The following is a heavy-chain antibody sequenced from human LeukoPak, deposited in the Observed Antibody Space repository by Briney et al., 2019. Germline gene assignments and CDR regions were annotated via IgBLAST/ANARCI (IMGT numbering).Heavy chain of an antibody. J-gene: IGHJ6*03. CDR1: GGPISSYY. V-gene: IGHV4-59*01. CDR2: IYYSGST. CDR3: ARGAAATEYYYYYYYMDV. D-gene: IGHD6-13*01. Sequence: PSETLSLTCIISGGPISSYYWSWIRQPPGKGLEWIGYIYYSGSTNYNPSLKSRVTISVDTSKNQFSLKLSSVTAADTAVYYCARGAAATEYYYYYYYMDVWGKGTTVTVSS.